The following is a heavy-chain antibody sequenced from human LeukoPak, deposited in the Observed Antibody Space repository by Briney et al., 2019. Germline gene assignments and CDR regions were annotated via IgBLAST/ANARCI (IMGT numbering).Heavy chain of an antibody. CDR1: LSFNTYG. V-gene: IGHV3-30*02. Sequence: LSFNTYGMHWVRQAPGRGLEWLTLIRPDGRMKFYSDSVKGRFTVSRDNSLSMLYSKMTSLRSEDTAVYYCVKDDPVLHYWGQGTLVSVSS. J-gene: IGHJ4*02. CDR2: IRPDGRMK. CDR3: VKDDPVLHY.